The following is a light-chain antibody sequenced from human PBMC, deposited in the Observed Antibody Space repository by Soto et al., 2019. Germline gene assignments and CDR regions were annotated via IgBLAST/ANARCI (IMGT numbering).Light chain of an antibody. V-gene: IGKV3-20*01. CDR1: QRVSSTF. J-gene: IGKJ4*01. CDR3: QQYGGSLT. CDR2: GAS. Sequence: EVVLTQSLATLSLSPGERATLSCRANQRVSSTFLAWYQQKPGQAPRLLIYGASSRASGIPDRFSGSGSGTDFTLTISRLEPEDFAVYYCQQYGGSLTFGGGTKVEIK.